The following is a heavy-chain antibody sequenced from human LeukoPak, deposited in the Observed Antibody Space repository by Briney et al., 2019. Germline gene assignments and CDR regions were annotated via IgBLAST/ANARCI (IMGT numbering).Heavy chain of an antibody. CDR3: ARAGIMITFGGVIVKALGDY. J-gene: IGHJ4*02. D-gene: IGHD3-16*02. CDR2: INPKSGGT. Sequence: GASVKVSCKASGYTFTGYYMHWVRQAPGQGLEWMGWINPKSGGTNYAQKFQGRVTMTRDTSISTAYMELSRLRSDDTAVYYCARAGIMITFGGVIVKALGDYGGQGTLVTVSS. CDR1: GYTFTGYY. V-gene: IGHV1-2*02.